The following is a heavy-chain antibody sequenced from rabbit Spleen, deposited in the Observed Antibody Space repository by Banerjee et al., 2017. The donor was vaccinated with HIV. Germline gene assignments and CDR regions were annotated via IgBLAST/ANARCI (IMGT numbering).Heavy chain of an antibody. CDR3: ARDLPTVVGWNLSL. V-gene: IGHV1S40*01. CDR2: IYGGSSGST. D-gene: IGHD1-1*01. J-gene: IGHJ4*01. Sequence: QQLVESGGGLVKPGASLTLTCKASGFTLSSSYYMCWVRQAPGKGLECIACIYGGSSGSTYYASWAKGRFTISKTSSTTVTLQMTSLTAADTATYFCARDLPTVVGWNLSLWGPGTLVTVS. CDR1: GFTLSSSYY.